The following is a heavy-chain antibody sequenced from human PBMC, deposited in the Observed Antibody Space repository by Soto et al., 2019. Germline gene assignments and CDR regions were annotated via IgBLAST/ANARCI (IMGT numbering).Heavy chain of an antibody. CDR2: ISVSVGST. Sequence: EVQLLQSGGGLVQPGGSLTLSCGVSGFPFAPSTMSWVRQAPGKGLVWVSTISVSVGSTYSADSVQGRFTVSSVISDNAWFLRMTSLTADDTAVYSCAKRDVRHSTSNAYFYDHWGRGVLVSFSA. J-gene: IGHJ4*02. V-gene: IGHV3-23*01. CDR3: AKRDVRHSTSNAYFYDH. D-gene: IGHD2-21*02. CDR1: GFPFAPST.